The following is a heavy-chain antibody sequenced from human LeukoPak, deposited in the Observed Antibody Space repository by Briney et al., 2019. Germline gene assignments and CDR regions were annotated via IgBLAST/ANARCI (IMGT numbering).Heavy chain of an antibody. D-gene: IGHD3-22*01. CDR3: ARELREGSSGYYL. CDR2: NYSGGST. J-gene: IGHJ4*02. CDR1: GFTFSDYY. Sequence: GSLRLSCAASGFTFSDYYMSWIRQAPGKGLEWVSVNYSGGSTYYADSVKGRFTISRDNSKNTLYLQMNSLRAEDTAVYYCARELREGSSGYYLWGQGTLVTVSS. V-gene: IGHV3-53*01.